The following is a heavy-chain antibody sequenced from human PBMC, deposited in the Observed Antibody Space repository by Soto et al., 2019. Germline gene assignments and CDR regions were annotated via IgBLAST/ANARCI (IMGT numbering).Heavy chain of an antibody. J-gene: IGHJ4*02. D-gene: IGHD6-13*01. CDR1: GDSVSSYSVV. V-gene: IGHV6-1*01. CDR3: ARLIGSGWLDY. CDR2: TYYRSKWYS. Sequence: PSQTLSLTCAISGDSVSSYSVVWNWIRQSPSGGLEWLGRTYYRSKWYSEYAISVQSRITVNADTSKNQVSLQLDSVTPVDTAFYYCARLIGSGWLDYSAQGTLDTVSS.